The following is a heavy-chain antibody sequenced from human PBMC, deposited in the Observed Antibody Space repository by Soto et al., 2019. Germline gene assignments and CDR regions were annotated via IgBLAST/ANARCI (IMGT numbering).Heavy chain of an antibody. CDR1: GGSISSGYW. J-gene: IGHJ4*02. V-gene: IGHV4-4*02. Sequence: QVQLQESGPGLVKPSGTLSLTCAVSGGSISSGYWWSWVRQPPGKGLEWIGEISHSGSTNYNPSLKGRVIISLDESKNQCSLKLSSVTAADTAVYYCARNGDYVLDYWGQGTQVTVSS. D-gene: IGHD4-17*01. CDR2: ISHSGST. CDR3: ARNGDYVLDY.